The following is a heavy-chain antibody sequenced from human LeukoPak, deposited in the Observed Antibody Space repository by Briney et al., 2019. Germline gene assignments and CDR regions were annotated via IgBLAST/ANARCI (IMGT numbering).Heavy chain of an antibody. Sequence: ASVKVSCKASGYTFTGYYMHWVRQAPGQGLEWMGWINPNSGGTNYAQKFQGRVTMTRDTSISTAYMELSRLRSDDTAVYYCARLLDGRANYYDSSGQNFDYWGQGTLATVSS. D-gene: IGHD3-22*01. CDR3: ARLLDGRANYYDSSGQNFDY. V-gene: IGHV1-2*02. CDR2: INPNSGGT. CDR1: GYTFTGYY. J-gene: IGHJ4*02.